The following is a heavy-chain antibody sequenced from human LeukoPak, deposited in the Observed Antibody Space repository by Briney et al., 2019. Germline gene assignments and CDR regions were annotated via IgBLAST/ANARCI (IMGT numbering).Heavy chain of an antibody. J-gene: IGHJ4*02. D-gene: IGHD6-19*01. Sequence: PGGSLRLSCAASGFTFSTYAMSWVRQAPGKGLQWVSAISGGGGGTYYADSVKGRFTISRDNSKNTPYLQMNRLRAEDTAVYYCAREGVSGALDYWGQGTLVTVSS. V-gene: IGHV3-23*01. CDR1: GFTFSTYA. CDR3: AREGVSGALDY. CDR2: ISGGGGGT.